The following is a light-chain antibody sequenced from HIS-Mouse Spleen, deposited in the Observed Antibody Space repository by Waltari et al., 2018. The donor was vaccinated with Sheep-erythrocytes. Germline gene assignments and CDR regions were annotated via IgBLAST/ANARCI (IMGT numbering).Light chain of an antibody. Sequence: QSVLTQPPSASGTPGQRVTISCSGSSSNIGSNYVYWYQQLPGTAPKLLIYRNNQRPSGVPDGFSGSKSGTSASLAISGLRSEDEAEYYCAAWDDSLSGNWVFGGGTKLTVL. CDR3: AAWDDSLSGNWV. CDR1: SSNIGSNY. J-gene: IGLJ3*02. CDR2: RNN. V-gene: IGLV1-47*01.